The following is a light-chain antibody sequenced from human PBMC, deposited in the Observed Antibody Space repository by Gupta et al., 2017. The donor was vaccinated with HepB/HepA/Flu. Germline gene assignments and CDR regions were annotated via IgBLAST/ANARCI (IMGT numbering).Light chain of an antibody. CDR3: QHYSGSSLYT. J-gene: IGKJ2*01. CDR2: GIS. V-gene: IGKV3-20*01. CDR1: QTVSDTN. Sequence: VLTQSPGNLSLSPGERATLSCRASQTVSDTNLAWYQHKPGQAPRLLIYGISYRATGISDRFSGGGSGTDFTLTITRLEPEDSAVYYCQHYSGSSLYTFGQGSKVEVK.